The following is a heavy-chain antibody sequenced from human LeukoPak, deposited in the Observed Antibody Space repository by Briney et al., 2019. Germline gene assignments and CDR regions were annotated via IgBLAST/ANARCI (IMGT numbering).Heavy chain of an antibody. CDR1: GGSFRGYY. J-gene: IGHJ4*02. CDR3: ARGRPGSTGDYVNVRPHFDY. Sequence: SETLSLTCAVYGGSFRGYYWSWIRQPPGKGLEWIGEINHSGSTNYNPSLKSRVTISVDTSKNQFSLKLSSVTAADTAVYYCARGRPGSTGDYVNVRPHFDYWGQGTLVTVSS. D-gene: IGHD4-17*01. V-gene: IGHV4-34*01. CDR2: INHSGST.